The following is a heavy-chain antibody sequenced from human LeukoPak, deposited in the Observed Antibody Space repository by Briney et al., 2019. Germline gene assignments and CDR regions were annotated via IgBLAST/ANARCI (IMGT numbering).Heavy chain of an antibody. CDR3: ARSSGSYVDY. CDR2: ISSSSSYI. J-gene: IGHJ4*02. D-gene: IGHD1-26*01. V-gene: IGHV3-21*01. Sequence: GGSLRLSCGVSGITFSSYAMSWVRQAPGKGLEWVSSISSSSSYIYYADSVKGRFTISRDNAKNSLYLQMNSLRAEDTAVYYCARSSGSYVDYWGQGTLVTVSS. CDR1: GITFSSYA.